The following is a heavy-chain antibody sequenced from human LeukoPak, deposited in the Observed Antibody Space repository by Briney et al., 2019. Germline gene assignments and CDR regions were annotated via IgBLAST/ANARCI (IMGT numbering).Heavy chain of an antibody. J-gene: IGHJ3*02. CDR3: ARLHSAIYYGDAFGI. V-gene: IGHV3-7*03. CDR2: IKEDGSEK. CDR1: GFTFSSYA. D-gene: IGHD1-26*01. Sequence: PGGSLRLSCAASGFTFSSYAMSWVRQAPGKGLEWVAKIKEDGSEKYYVDSVKGRFTVSRDNVKNSLFLQMNSLRAEDTAAYYCARLHSAIYYGDAFGIWGQGTMVTVSS.